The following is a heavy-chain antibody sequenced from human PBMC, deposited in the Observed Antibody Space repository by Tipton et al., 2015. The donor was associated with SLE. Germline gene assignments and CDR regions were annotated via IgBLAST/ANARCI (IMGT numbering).Heavy chain of an antibody. CDR3: ARDQIAANSPPNPNYYYGMDV. D-gene: IGHD6-13*01. V-gene: IGHV3-48*01. Sequence: GSLRLSCAASGFTFSSYSMNWVRQAPGKGLEWVSYISSSSTIYYADSVKGRFTISRDNAKNSLYLQMNSLRAEDTAVYYCARDQIAANSPPNPNYYYGMDVWGQGTTVTVSS. CDR1: GFTFSSYS. J-gene: IGHJ6*02. CDR2: ISSSSTI.